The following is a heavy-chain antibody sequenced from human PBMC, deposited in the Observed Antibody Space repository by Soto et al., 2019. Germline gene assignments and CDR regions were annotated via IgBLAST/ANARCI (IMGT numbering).Heavy chain of an antibody. CDR1: GGSISSGGYY. Sequence: QVQLQESGPGLVKPSQTLSLTCTVSGGSISSGGYYWSWIRQHLGKGLEWIGYIYYSGSTYYNPSLKSRVTISVDTSKNQFSLKLSSVTAADTAVYYCARDIVEGITMVRGVIWGQGTLVTVSS. J-gene: IGHJ4*02. V-gene: IGHV4-31*03. CDR2: IYYSGST. D-gene: IGHD3-10*01. CDR3: ARDIVEGITMVRGVI.